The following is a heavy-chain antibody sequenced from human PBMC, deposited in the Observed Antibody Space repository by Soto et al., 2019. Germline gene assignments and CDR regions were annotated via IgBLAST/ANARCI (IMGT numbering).Heavy chain of an antibody. CDR1: GFAFGSYW. CDR2: INQGGSET. Sequence: GGSLRLSCGASGFAFGSYWMAWVRQAPVKGLEWVAYINQGGSETYYVDSVRGRFTVSRDNARNSLDLQMNSLRADDTAVYYCARGSLYSSVWLSGFDPWGRGTLVTVSS. V-gene: IGHV3-7*03. J-gene: IGHJ5*02. D-gene: IGHD3-16*02. CDR3: ARGSLYSSVWLSGFDP.